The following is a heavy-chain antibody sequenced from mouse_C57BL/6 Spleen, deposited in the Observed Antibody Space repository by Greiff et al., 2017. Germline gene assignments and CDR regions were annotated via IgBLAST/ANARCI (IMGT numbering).Heavy chain of an antibody. D-gene: IGHD1-1*01. Sequence: VQLQQSGPVLVKPGASVKMSCKASGYTFTDYYMNWVKQSHGKSLEWIGVINPYNGGTSYNQKFKGKATLTVDKSSSTAYMELNSLTSEDSAVYYCARLHYYGSRPYYFDYWGQGTTRTVSS. CDR1: GYTFTDYY. CDR2: INPYNGGT. J-gene: IGHJ2*01. CDR3: ARLHYYGSRPYYFDY. V-gene: IGHV1-19*01.